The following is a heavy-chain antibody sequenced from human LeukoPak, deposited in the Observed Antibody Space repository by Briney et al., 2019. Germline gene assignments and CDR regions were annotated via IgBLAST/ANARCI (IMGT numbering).Heavy chain of an antibody. Sequence: PGGSLRLSCAASGFTFSSYAMSWVRQAPGKGLEWVSAISGSGGSTYYADSVKGRFTISRDNSKNTLYLQMNSLRAEDTAVYYCARNPLIASYGSHRGLMDYWGQGTLVTVSS. CDR2: ISGSGGST. CDR3: ARNPLIASYGSHRGLMDY. CDR1: GFTFSSYA. J-gene: IGHJ4*02. V-gene: IGHV3-23*01. D-gene: IGHD3-10*01.